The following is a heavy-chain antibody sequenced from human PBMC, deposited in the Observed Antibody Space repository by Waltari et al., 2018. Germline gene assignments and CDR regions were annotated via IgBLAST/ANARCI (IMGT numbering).Heavy chain of an antibody. J-gene: IGHJ4*02. CDR1: GGSMNTYY. D-gene: IGHD1-26*01. V-gene: IGHV4-59*08. Sequence: QVQLQESGPGLVKPSETLSLTCAVSGGSMNTYYWSWIRQPPGKGLQWIGYIYYTGTTIYNPSLNSRVTISLDTSNNQFSLNLNSVTATDTAVYYCAGSIVGATADYWGQGTLVTVSS. CDR3: AGSIVGATADY. CDR2: IYYTGTT.